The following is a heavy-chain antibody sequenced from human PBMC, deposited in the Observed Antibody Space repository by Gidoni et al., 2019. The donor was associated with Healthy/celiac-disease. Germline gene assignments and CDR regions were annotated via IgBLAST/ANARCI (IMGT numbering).Heavy chain of an antibody. CDR3: ARDRGGCSSTSCYARDWFDP. CDR1: GGSFIGYY. J-gene: IGHJ5*02. CDR2: INHGGST. D-gene: IGHD2-2*01. Sequence: QVPLQHWGAGLFKPSETLSLTCAVYGGSFIGYYWCWLRQPPGKGLEWIWEINHGGSTNYNPSLKSRVTISVDTSKNQFSLKLSSVTAADTDVYYWARDRGGCSSTSCYARDWFDPWGQGTLVTVSS. V-gene: IGHV4-34*01.